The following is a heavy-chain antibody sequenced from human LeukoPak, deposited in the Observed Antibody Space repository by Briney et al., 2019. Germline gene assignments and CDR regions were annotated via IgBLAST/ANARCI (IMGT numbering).Heavy chain of an antibody. V-gene: IGHV4-59*01. J-gene: IGHJ5*02. D-gene: IGHD3-3*01. CDR3: ARVITIFGVVPVVGWFDP. Sequence: SETLSLTCTVSGGSISSYYWSWIRQPPGKGLEWIGYIYYSGSTNYNPSLKSRVTISVDTSKNQFSLKLNSVTAADTAVYYCARVITIFGVVPVVGWFDPWGQGTLVTVSS. CDR1: GGSISSYY. CDR2: IYYSGST.